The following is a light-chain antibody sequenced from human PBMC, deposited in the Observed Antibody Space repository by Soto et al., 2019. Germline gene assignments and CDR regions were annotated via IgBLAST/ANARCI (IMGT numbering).Light chain of an antibody. CDR1: QSISIW. CDR2: DAC. V-gene: IGKV1-5*01. J-gene: IGKJ3*01. Sequence: DIQMTQSPSTLSASVGDRVTITCRASQSISIWLAWSQQKPGKAPKLLIYDACSLESGVPSRFSGSGSGTEFTLTISSLQPDDFATYYCQQNNGYFGPGTKVDI. CDR3: QQNNGY.